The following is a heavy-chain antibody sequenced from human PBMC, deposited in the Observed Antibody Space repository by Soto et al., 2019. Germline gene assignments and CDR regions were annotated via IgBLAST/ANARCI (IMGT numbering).Heavy chain of an antibody. Sequence: EVQLVESGGGLVQPGRCLRVSCAASGFTFDNCGMHWVRQAPGKGLEWVAGISWDSSTIGYADSVKGRFIISRDDAKNSLYLQMESLRGEDTALYYCVQGRYPTMATPLDHWGQGTQVIVSS. CDR1: GFTFDNCG. V-gene: IGHV3-9*01. D-gene: IGHD2-15*01. CDR2: ISWDSSTI. J-gene: IGHJ4*02. CDR3: VQGRYPTMATPLDH.